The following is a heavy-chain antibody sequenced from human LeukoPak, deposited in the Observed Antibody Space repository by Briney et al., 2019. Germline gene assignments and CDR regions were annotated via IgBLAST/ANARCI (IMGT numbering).Heavy chain of an antibody. Sequence: GGSLRLSCAASGFTFSSYGMHWVRQAPGKGLEWVAFIRYDGSNKYYADSVKGRFTISRDNSKNTLYLQMNSLRAEDTAVYYCAKGGRYCSSTSCHKVDYWGQGTLVTVSS. CDR1: GFTFSSYG. CDR3: AKGGRYCSSTSCHKVDY. D-gene: IGHD2-2*02. CDR2: IRYDGSNK. V-gene: IGHV3-30*02. J-gene: IGHJ4*02.